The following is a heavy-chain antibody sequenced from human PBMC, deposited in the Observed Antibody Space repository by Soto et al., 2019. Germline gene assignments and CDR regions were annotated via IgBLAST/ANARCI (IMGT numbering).Heavy chain of an antibody. Sequence: QVQLQESGPGLVKPSQTLSLTCTVSGGSISSGDYYWSWIRQPPGKGLEWIGYIYYSGSTYYNPSLMSRVTISVDTSKNQFSLKLSSVTAADSAVYYCARVEYCISTSCYAYYYYYGMDVWGQGTTVTVSS. CDR2: IYYSGST. CDR1: GGSISSGDYY. CDR3: ARVEYCISTSCYAYYYYYGMDV. J-gene: IGHJ6*02. V-gene: IGHV4-30-4*01. D-gene: IGHD2-2*01.